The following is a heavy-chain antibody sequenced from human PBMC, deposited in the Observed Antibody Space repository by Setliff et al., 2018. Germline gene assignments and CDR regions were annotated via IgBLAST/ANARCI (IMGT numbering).Heavy chain of an antibody. D-gene: IGHD1-1*01. CDR3: ARTGTYRYFDY. V-gene: IGHV4-39*01. CDR1: GGSTSSGTYY. CDR2: IYYRGTT. J-gene: IGHJ4*02. Sequence: TSETLSLTCTVSGGSTSSGTYYWGWIRQPPGKGLEWIGRIYYRGTTYYNTSLKSRVTISVDTSKSQFSLKLSSVTAADTAVYYCARTGTYRYFDYWGQGTLVTVSS.